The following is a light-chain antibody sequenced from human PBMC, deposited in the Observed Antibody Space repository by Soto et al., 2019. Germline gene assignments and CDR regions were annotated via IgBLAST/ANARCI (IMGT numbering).Light chain of an antibody. J-gene: IGKJ1*01. V-gene: IGKV1-5*01. CDR1: QSISSY. Sequence: DIQMTQSPSSLSASVVDRVTITCRASQSISSYLNWYQQKPGKAPKLLISGASSLERGVPSTFSGSGSGTEFTLTITTLQPDDFATYYCQQYTGYSRTFGQGTKVDIK. CDR2: GAS. CDR3: QQYTGYSRT.